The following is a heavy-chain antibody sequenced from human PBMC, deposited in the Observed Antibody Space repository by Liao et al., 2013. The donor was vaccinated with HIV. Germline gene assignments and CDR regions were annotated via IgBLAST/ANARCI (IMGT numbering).Heavy chain of an antibody. Sequence: QLQLQESGPGLVKPSETLSLTCTVSGGSISSSSYYWGWIRQPPGKGLEWIGSIYYSGSTYYSPSLKSRVTISLDTSKNQFSLKLSSVTAADTAVYYCARGGGLAVYAIGDMDVWGKGTTVTVSS. CDR2: IYYSGST. J-gene: IGHJ6*03. CDR3: ARGGGLAVYAIGDMDV. V-gene: IGHV4-39*07. CDR1: GGSISSSSYY. D-gene: IGHD2-8*02.